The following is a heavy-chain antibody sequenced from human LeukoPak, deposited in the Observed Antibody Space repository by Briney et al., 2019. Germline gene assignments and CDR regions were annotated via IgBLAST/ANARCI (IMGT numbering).Heavy chain of an antibody. Sequence: SVKVSCKASGGTFSSYAISWVRQAPGQGLEWMGGIIPIFGTANYAQKFQGRVTITADKSTSTAYMELSSLRSEDTAVYYCARHYGNDILTESGFDPWGQGTLVTVSS. CDR3: ARHYGNDILTESGFDP. CDR1: GGTFSSYA. D-gene: IGHD3-9*01. J-gene: IGHJ5*02. CDR2: IIPIFGTA. V-gene: IGHV1-69*06.